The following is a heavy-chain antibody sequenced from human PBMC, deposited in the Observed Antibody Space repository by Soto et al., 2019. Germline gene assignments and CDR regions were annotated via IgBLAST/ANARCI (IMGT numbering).Heavy chain of an antibody. CDR3: ARARWYDAFDV. J-gene: IGHJ3*01. D-gene: IGHD2-15*01. CDR2: IFHGGNT. Sequence: PSETLSLTCAVSGFFISSGNYWGWIRKHPGKGLEWIGSIFHGGNTYYNPSLKSRVTISVDMSKNQFSLKLNSVTAADTVVYYCARARWYDAFDVWGQGTVVTVSS. CDR1: GFFISSGNY. V-gene: IGHV4-38-2*01.